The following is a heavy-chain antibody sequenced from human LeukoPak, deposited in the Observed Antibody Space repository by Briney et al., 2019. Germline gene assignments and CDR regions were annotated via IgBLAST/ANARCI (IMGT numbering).Heavy chain of an antibody. D-gene: IGHD5-12*01. V-gene: IGHV3-7*01. Sequence: GGALTLSCVASSFTFSNCWMSWVRQTPGRGLAGVANINEDGGEKNYVDSVKGRFTISRDNAKNSLYLQMNSLRAEDAAVYYCARDSGNSGYDVHDYWGQGTLVTVSS. CDR2: INEDGGEK. J-gene: IGHJ4*02. CDR3: ARDSGNSGYDVHDY. CDR1: SFTFSNCW.